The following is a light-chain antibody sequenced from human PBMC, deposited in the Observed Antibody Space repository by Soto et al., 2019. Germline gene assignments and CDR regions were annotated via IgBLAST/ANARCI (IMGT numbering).Light chain of an antibody. CDR1: EDIRDD. J-gene: IGKJ1*01. CDR3: LQDYNYPWT. Sequence: AIQMTQSPSSLSASVGDRVTITCRASEDIRDDLGWYQHTPGRAPKLLIFAASSLQSGVQSRFSGSGSGTDFTLTISSLQPEDFATYYCLQDYNYPWTFGQGTKVDIK. CDR2: AAS. V-gene: IGKV1-6*01.